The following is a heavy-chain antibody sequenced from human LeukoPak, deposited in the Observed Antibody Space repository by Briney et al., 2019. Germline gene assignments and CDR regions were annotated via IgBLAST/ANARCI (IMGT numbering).Heavy chain of an antibody. Sequence: PSETLSLTCIVSGGSISGYYWSWIRQPPGKGQDWVAYIYNSGNTKYNLSTGSPVPISLDTSKNQISLKLNSVPAADTAVYYCARPLSSSYRYTFDHWGQGAQVTVS. V-gene: IGHV4-59*08. J-gene: IGHJ4*02. D-gene: IGHD3-16*02. CDR1: GGSISGYY. CDR2: IYNSGNT. CDR3: ARPLSSSYRYTFDH.